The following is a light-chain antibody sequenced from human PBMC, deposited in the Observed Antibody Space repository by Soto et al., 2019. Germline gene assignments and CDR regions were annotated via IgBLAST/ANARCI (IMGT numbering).Light chain of an antibody. J-gene: IGKJ1*01. CDR3: QQSYSTPPT. CDR1: QSISSD. CDR2: DAS. Sequence: DLQMTQSPSFLSASVGDRLTITCRASQSISSDLHWYQQKPGKAPKFLIYDASSLQSGVPSRFSGSGSGTHFTLTISKLQPEDFATYYCQQSYSTPPTFGQGTKVEIK. V-gene: IGKV1-39*01.